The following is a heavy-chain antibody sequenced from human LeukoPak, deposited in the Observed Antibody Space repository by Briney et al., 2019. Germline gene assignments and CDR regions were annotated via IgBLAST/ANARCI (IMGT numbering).Heavy chain of an antibody. Sequence: GGSLRLSCAASGFTFSSYAMHWVRQAPGKGLEWVAVISYDGSNKYYADSVKGRFTISRDNSKNTLYLQMNSLRAEDTAVYYCAKVIWFGEEGDYWGQGTLVTVSS. CDR1: GFTFSSYA. CDR3: AKVIWFGEEGDY. V-gene: IGHV3-30*04. CDR2: ISYDGSNK. D-gene: IGHD3-10*01. J-gene: IGHJ4*02.